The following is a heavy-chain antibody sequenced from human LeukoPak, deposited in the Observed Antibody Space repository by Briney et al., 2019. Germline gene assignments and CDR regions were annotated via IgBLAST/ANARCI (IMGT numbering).Heavy chain of an antibody. V-gene: IGHV3-49*04. CDR2: IRSKTYGGTT. D-gene: IGHD1-26*01. J-gene: IGHJ4*02. Sequence: GGSLRLSCRTAGFIFGDYAMSWVRQAPGKGLEWVGFIRSKTYGGTTEYDASVKDRFTISRDGSKSIAYLQMNSLKTEDTGVHYCTKVEWELPRNWGQGTLVTVST. CDR1: GFIFGDYA. CDR3: TKVEWELPRN.